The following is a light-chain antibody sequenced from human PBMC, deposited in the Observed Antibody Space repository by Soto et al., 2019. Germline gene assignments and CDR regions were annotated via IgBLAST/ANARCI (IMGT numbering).Light chain of an antibody. J-gene: IGLJ2*01. CDR2: AVT. V-gene: IGLV2-14*01. Sequence: QSALTQPASVSGSPGQSITISCTGTSSDVGGYDYVCWYQQYPGKAPKLMIYAVTNRPSGVSNRFSGSKSGNTASLSISGLQAEDEEGYYCSSYTSPGTVLVGGGTKVTVL. CDR1: SSDVGGYDY. CDR3: SSYTSPGTVL.